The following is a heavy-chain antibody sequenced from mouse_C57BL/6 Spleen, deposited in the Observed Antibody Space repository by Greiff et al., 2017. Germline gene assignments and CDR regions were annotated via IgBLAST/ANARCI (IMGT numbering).Heavy chain of an antibody. CDR3: ARRGLSPWFAY. D-gene: IGHD3-3*01. Sequence: VQLQQSGPELVKPGASVKISCKASGYAFSSSWMNWVKQRPGKGLEWIGRIYPGDGDTNYNGKFKGKATLTADKSSSTAYMQLSSLTSEDSAVYFCARRGLSPWFAYWGQGTLVTVSA. J-gene: IGHJ3*01. CDR1: GYAFSSSW. V-gene: IGHV1-82*01. CDR2: IYPGDGDT.